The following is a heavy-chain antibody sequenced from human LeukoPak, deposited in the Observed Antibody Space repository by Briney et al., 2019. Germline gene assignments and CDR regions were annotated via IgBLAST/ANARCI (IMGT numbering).Heavy chain of an antibody. V-gene: IGHV3-48*01. D-gene: IGHD3-22*01. CDR1: GFTFSSYS. CDR3: ARDGDYDSSGYYLDAFDI. Sequence: GGSLRLSCAASGFTFSSYSMTWVRQAPGKGLEWVSYISSSSSTIYDADSVKGRFTISRDNAKNSLYLQMNSLRAEDTAVYYCARDGDYDSSGYYLDAFDIWGQGTMVTVSS. CDR2: ISSSSSTI. J-gene: IGHJ3*02.